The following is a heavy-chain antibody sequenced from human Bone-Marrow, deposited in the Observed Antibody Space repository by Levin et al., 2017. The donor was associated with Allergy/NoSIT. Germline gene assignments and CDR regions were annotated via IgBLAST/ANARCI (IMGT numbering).Heavy chain of an antibody. Sequence: SVKVSCKASGGTFSSYTISWVRQAPGQGLEWMGRIIPILGIANYAQKFQGRVTITADKSTSTAYMELSSLRSEDTAVYYCARGFLIAVAGYSEFDYWGQGTLVTVSS. CDR1: GGTFSSYT. D-gene: IGHD6-19*01. V-gene: IGHV1-69*02. CDR3: ARGFLIAVAGYSEFDY. CDR2: IIPILGIA. J-gene: IGHJ4*02.